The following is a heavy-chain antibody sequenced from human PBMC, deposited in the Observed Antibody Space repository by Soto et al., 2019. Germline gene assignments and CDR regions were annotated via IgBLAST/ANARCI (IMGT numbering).Heavy chain of an antibody. Sequence: EVRLLESGGNTAQPGWSLRLSCAASGFTFSSYAMSWVRQAPGKGPEWVSAISGSGAKTYYADSVKGRFTIARDNSMNTLSLQMNSLRADDTAVYYCEKREARGSGSPYWGQGTLVTVSS. CDR3: EKREARGSGSPY. CDR1: GFTFSSYA. J-gene: IGHJ4*02. CDR2: ISGSGAKT. D-gene: IGHD3-10*01. V-gene: IGHV3-23*01.